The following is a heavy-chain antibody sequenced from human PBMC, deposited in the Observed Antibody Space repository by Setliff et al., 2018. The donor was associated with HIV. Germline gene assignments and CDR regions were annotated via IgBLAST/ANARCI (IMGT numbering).Heavy chain of an antibody. V-gene: IGHV1-46*01. D-gene: IGHD3-16*01. CDR1: GYTFTSYG. J-gene: IGHJ5*02. Sequence: ASVKVSCKASGYTFTSYGISWVRQAPGQGLEWMGIINPSDNRTYYAQKFQGRVTMTRDTSTSSVYMELRSLRDEDTAVYLCANLWELGAWGQGTLVTVSS. CDR3: ANLWELGA. CDR2: INPSDNRT.